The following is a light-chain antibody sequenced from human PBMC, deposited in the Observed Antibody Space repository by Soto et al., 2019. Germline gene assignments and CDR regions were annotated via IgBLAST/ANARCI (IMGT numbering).Light chain of an antibody. V-gene: IGKV3-11*01. CDR2: DAS. Sequence: EIVLRQSPATLSFSAGERATLSFRASQSVSSYLAWHQQKPGQAPRLLIYDASNRATGIPARFSGSGSGTDFTLTISSLEPEDFAVYYCQQRSSWPITFGQGTRLEIK. CDR3: QQRSSWPIT. J-gene: IGKJ5*01. CDR1: QSVSSY.